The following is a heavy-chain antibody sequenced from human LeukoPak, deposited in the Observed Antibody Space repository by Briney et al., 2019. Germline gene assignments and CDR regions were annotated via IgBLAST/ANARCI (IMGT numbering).Heavy chain of an antibody. V-gene: IGHV3-33*01. CDR1: GFTFRSYG. J-gene: IGHJ4*02. CDR2: IWYDGSNK. Sequence: GGSLRLSCAASGFTFRSYGMHWVRQAPGKGLEWVAVIWYDGSNKYYADSVKGRFTISRDNSKNTLYLQMNSLRAEDTAVYYCAREEVPAASLDYWGQGTLVTVSS. D-gene: IGHD2-2*01. CDR3: AREEVPAASLDY.